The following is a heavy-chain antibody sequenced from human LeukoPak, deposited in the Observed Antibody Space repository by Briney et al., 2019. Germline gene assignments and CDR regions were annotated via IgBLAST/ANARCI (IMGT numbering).Heavy chain of an antibody. CDR3: AEEEWDRYCSGGSCYCDY. CDR1: GFTFSSYG. Sequence: GGSLRLSCAASGFTFSSYGMRWVRQAPGKGLEWVAFISYDGSNKYYADSVKGRFTISRDNSKNTLYLQMNSLRAEDTAVYYCAEEEWDRYCSGGSCYCDYWGQGTLVTVSS. V-gene: IGHV3-30*18. J-gene: IGHJ4*02. CDR2: ISYDGSNK. D-gene: IGHD2-15*01.